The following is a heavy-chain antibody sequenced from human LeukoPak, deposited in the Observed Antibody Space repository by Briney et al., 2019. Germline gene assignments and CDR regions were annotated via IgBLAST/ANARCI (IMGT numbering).Heavy chain of an antibody. V-gene: IGHV3-23*01. D-gene: IGHD1-26*01. J-gene: IGHJ1*01. CDR3: AKAAPAIVGATRGYFQH. Sequence: GGSLRLSCAASGFTFSSYAMSWVRQAPGKGLEWVSAISSSGGSTYYADSVKGRFTISRDNSKNTLYLQMNSLRAEDTAVYYCAKAAPAIVGATRGYFQHWGQGTLVTVSP. CDR1: GFTFSSYA. CDR2: ISSSGGST.